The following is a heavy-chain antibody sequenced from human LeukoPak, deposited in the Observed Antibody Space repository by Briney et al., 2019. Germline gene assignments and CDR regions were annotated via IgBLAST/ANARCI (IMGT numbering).Heavy chain of an antibody. CDR3: ARARTTYYDLPGDYMDV. J-gene: IGHJ6*03. V-gene: IGHV4-59*01. CDR1: GGSISSYY. Sequence: SETLSLTCTVSGGSISSYYWSWIRQPPGKGLEWIGYIYYSGSTNYNPSLKSRVTISVDTSKNQFSLKLSSVTAADTAVYYCARARTTYYDLPGDYMDVWGKGTTVTVSS. D-gene: IGHD3-3*01. CDR2: IYYSGST.